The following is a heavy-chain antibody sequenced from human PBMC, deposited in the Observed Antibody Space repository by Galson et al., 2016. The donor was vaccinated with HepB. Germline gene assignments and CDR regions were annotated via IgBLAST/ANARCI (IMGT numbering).Heavy chain of an antibody. D-gene: IGHD1-1*01. CDR2: IHDSESP. V-gene: IGHV4-59*12. CDR3: ARDRMEGRYNPLSPDI. CDR1: GGSMRNYY. J-gene: IGHJ3*02. Sequence: SETLSLTCSVFGGSMRNYYWSWIRQSPGKGLEWIGYIHDSESPKYNPSLNSRVTISLDTSKSQVSLKLTAVTVADTAMYFCARDRMEGRYNPLSPDIWGQGTMVTVSS.